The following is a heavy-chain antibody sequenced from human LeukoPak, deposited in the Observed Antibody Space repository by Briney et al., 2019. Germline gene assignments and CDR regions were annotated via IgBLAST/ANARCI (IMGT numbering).Heavy chain of an antibody. CDR3: ARDPTAGQYYYYGMDV. CDR2: IYYSGST. CDR1: GGSISSGGYY. J-gene: IGHJ6*02. V-gene: IGHV4-31*03. Sequence: SQTLSLTCTVSGGSISSGGYYWSWIRQHPGKRLEWIGYIYYSGSTYYNPSLKSRVTISVDTSKNQFSLKLSSVTAADTAVYYCARDPTAGQYYYYGMDVWGQGTTVTVSS.